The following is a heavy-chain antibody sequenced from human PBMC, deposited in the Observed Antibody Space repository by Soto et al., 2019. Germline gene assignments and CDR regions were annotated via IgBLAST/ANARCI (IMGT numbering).Heavy chain of an antibody. J-gene: IGHJ4*02. V-gene: IGHV3-21*06. Sequence: PGGSLRLSCVASGFTFGSCGMNWVRQAPGKGLEWVSSISSTTNYIYYGDSMKGRFTISRDNAKNSLYLEMNSLRAEDTAVYYCARESEDLTSNFDYWGQGTLVTVSS. CDR2: ISSTTNYI. CDR3: ARESEDLTSNFDY. CDR1: GFTFGSCG.